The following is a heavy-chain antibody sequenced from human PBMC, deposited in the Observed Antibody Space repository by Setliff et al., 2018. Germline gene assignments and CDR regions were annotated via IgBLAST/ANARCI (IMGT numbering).Heavy chain of an antibody. V-gene: IGHV4-39*07. D-gene: IGHD3-3*01. J-gene: IGHJ3*02. CDR2: IFYSGST. Sequence: PSETLSLTCTVSGGSISSSSYYWGWIRQPPGKGLEWIGSIFYSGSTYYNPSLKSRVTISVDTSKNQFSLTLSSVTAADTAVYYCARDRITIFGGVPGKGDSALHLLCIAFVTTVRVHPSHPLKPLSSGLTHPVDI. CDR1: GGSISSSSYY. CDR3: ARDRITIFGGVPGKGDSALHLLCIAFVTTVRVHPSHPLKPLSSGLTHPVDI.